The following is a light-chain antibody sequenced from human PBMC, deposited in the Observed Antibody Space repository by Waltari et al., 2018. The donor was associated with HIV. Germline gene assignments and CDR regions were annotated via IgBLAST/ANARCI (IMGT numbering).Light chain of an antibody. CDR2: EVT. CDR3: CSYTGTGVV. CDR1: SSDVGAYNL. V-gene: IGLV2-23*02. Sequence: QSALTQPASVSGSPGQSITISCTGTSSDVGAYNLVSWYQQHAGKAPKLMIFEVTQRPSGVSDRFSGSMSGNTASLTISGLQADDEGDYYCCSYTGTGVVFGGGTKLTVL. J-gene: IGLJ2*01.